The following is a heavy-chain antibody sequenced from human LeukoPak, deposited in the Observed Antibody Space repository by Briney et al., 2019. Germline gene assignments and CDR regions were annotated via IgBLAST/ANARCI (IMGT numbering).Heavy chain of an antibody. D-gene: IGHD6-19*01. Sequence: GGSLRLSCAASGFTFSSYGMHWVRQAPGKGLEWVAVIWYDGSNKYYADSVKSRFTISRDNSKNTLYLQMNSLRAEDTAVYYCARVKERAGSYYYGMDVWGQGTTVTVSS. V-gene: IGHV3-33*01. CDR1: GFTFSSYG. J-gene: IGHJ6*02. CDR3: ARVKERAGSYYYGMDV. CDR2: IWYDGSNK.